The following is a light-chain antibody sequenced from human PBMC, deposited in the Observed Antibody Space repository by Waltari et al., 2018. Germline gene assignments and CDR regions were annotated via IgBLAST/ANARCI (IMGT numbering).Light chain of an antibody. Sequence: EIVMTQSRATLSVSSGERASLSCRASQTVGSNLAWYQQKPGQAPRLLIYSASTRDTGIPPRFSGRGSGTEFTLTISSLQSEDFAVYYCQQYNDWPQTFGQGTKVEIK. CDR3: QQYNDWPQT. CDR2: SAS. CDR1: QTVGSN. V-gene: IGKV3-15*01. J-gene: IGKJ1*01.